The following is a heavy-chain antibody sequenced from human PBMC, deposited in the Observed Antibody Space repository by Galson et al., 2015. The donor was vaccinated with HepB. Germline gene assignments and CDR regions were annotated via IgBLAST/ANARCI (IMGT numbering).Heavy chain of an antibody. J-gene: IGHJ3*02. V-gene: IGHV1-24*01. CDR1: GYTLAELS. CDR3: ATDHTLTLDRDAFDI. Sequence: SVKVSCKVSGYTLAELSIHWVRQAPGKGLEWMGGFDPEDGETDYAQKFQGRITMTEDTSTDTAYMELSSLRSEDTAMYYCATDHTLTLDRDAFDIWGQGTMVTVSS. D-gene: IGHD2-2*03. CDR2: FDPEDGET.